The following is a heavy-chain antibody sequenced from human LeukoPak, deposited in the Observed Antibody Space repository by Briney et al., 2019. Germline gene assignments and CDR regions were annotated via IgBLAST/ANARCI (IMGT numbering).Heavy chain of an antibody. Sequence: SETLSLTCAVYGGSFSGYYWSWIRQPPGKGLEWIGYIYYSGSTYYNPSLKSRVTISVDTSKNQFSLKLSSVTAADTAVYYCARVSRAARKGYFDLWGRGTLVTVSS. CDR3: ARVSRAARKGYFDL. J-gene: IGHJ2*01. D-gene: IGHD6-6*01. CDR2: IYYSGST. V-gene: IGHV4-34*09. CDR1: GGSFSGYY.